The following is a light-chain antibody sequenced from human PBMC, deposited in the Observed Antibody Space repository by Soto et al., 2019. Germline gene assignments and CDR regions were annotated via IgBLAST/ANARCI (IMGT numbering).Light chain of an antibody. CDR1: QSVSHF. Sequence: DIRMTQSPSTLSASVGERVTITCRASQSVSHFLAWYQQKPGKAPKLLIYKASTLESGVPARFSGSGSGTEFTLTISSLQPDDFGTYYCQQFNSYWWTFGQGTRLEIK. CDR3: QQFNSYWWT. CDR2: KAS. J-gene: IGKJ5*01. V-gene: IGKV1-5*03.